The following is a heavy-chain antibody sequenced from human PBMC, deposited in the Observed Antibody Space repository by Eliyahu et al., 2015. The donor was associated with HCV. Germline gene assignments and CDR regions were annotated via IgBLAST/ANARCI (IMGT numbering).Heavy chain of an antibody. CDR3: AKGYCGSTSCYVWEVGFDY. D-gene: IGHD2-2*01. J-gene: IGHJ4*02. V-gene: IGHV3-23*01. CDR2: XSGSGSNT. CDR1: GFTFSXYA. Sequence: EVQLLESGGGLVQPGGSLRLSCAASGFTFSXYAMTWVRQAPGKGLEWVSGXSGSGSNTYYADSVKGRFTISRDNSKNTLYLQMNSLRGEDTAVYHCAKGYCGSTSCYVWEVGFDYWGQGTLVTVSS.